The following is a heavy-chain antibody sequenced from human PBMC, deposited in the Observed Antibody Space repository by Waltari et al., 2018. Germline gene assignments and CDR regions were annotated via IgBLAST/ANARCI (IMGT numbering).Heavy chain of an antibody. CDR3: VRDLGGSGNSWFDA. D-gene: IGHD3-10*01. Sequence: QVQLQESGPGLARPSETLSLTCDVSSYSIRSGYFWGWVRQPPGKGLQWIGSIAHSETTYYNPSLKSRVTMSVDTSKNQLALKVTSVTAADTAIYYCVRDLGGSGNSWFDAWGQGTLVIVSS. V-gene: IGHV4-38-2*02. CDR1: SYSIRSGYF. J-gene: IGHJ5*02. CDR2: IAHSETT.